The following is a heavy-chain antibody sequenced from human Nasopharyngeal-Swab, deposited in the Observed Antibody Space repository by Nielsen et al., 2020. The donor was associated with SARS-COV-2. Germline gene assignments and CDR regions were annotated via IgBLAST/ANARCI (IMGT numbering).Heavy chain of an antibody. CDR2: ISAYNGNT. CDR3: ARVITGYSSSWYLYYFDY. V-gene: IGHV1-18*01. Sequence: ASVKVSCKASGYTFTSYGISWVRQAPGQGLEWMGWISAYNGNTNYAQKLQGRVTMTTYTSTSTAYMELRSLRSDDTAVSYCARVITGYSSSWYLYYFDYWGQGTLVTVSS. J-gene: IGHJ4*02. CDR1: GYTFTSYG. D-gene: IGHD6-13*01.